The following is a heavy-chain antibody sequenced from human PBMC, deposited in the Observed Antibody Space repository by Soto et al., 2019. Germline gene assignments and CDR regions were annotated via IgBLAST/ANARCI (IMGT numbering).Heavy chain of an antibody. V-gene: IGHV3-49*04. CDR3: TIESRSFDWLLWR. Sequence: GGSLRLSCTSSGFTFGDYAISWVCQAPGKGLEWVGFIRSKAYGGTTEYAASVKGRFTISRDDSKSIAYLQMNSLKSEDTAVYYCTIESRSFDWLLWRWGQGTLVTVSS. CDR2: IRSKAYGGTT. J-gene: IGHJ4*02. CDR1: GFTFGDYA. D-gene: IGHD3-9*01.